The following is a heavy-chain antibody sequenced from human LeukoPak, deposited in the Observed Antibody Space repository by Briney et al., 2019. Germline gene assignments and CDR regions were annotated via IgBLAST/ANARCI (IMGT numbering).Heavy chain of an antibody. D-gene: IGHD3-22*01. CDR1: GYTFTSYY. Sequence: ASVKVSCKASGYTFTSYYMHWVRQAPGQGLEWMGIINPSGGSTSYAQKFQGRVTMTRDMSTSTVYMELSSLRSDDTAVYYCARDRPDDSSGYYAGDAFDIWGQGTMVTVSS. CDR3: ARDRPDDSSGYYAGDAFDI. CDR2: INPSGGST. J-gene: IGHJ3*02. V-gene: IGHV1-46*01.